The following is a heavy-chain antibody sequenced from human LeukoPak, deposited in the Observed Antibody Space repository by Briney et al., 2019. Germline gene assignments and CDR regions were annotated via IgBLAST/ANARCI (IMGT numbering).Heavy chain of an antibody. CDR3: ARAKKTQLATSIAVADNFDY. D-gene: IGHD6-19*01. CDR2: INPNSGGT. CDR1: GYTFTGYY. V-gene: IGHV1-2*02. Sequence: ASVKVSCKASGYTFTGYYMHWVRQAPGQGLEWMGWINPNSGGTNYAQKFQGRVTMTRDTSTSTVYMELSSLRSEDTAVYYCARAKKTQLATSIAVADNFDYWGQGTLVTVSS. J-gene: IGHJ4*02.